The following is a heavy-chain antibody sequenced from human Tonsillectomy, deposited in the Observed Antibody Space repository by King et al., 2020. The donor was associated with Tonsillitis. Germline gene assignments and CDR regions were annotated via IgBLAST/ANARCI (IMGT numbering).Heavy chain of an antibody. CDR1: GGTFSSYA. CDR2: IIPIFGPE. Sequence: QLVQSGAEVKKPGSSVKVSCKASGGTFSSYAISWVRQAPGQGLEWMGGIIPIFGPENYARKFQGRVTITADESTSTAYMELSSLGSEDTAVYYCARVAGSYSFADAFDIWGQGTMVTVSS. J-gene: IGHJ3*02. V-gene: IGHV1-69*12. D-gene: IGHD1-26*01. CDR3: ARVAGSYSFADAFDI.